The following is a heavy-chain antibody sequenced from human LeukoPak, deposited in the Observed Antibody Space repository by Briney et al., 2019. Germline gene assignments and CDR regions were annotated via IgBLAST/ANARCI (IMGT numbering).Heavy chain of an antibody. D-gene: IGHD3-10*01. CDR3: ARALGSGNTRGYLDY. J-gene: IGHJ4*02. Sequence: GGSLRLSCAASGFTFSSYEMNWVRQAPGKGLEWVSYISSSGGRIYSADSLKGRVTISRDNAKNSLYLQMNSLRAGDTGVYYCARALGSGNTRGYLDYWGQGALVTVSS. V-gene: IGHV3-48*03. CDR1: GFTFSSYE. CDR2: ISSSGGRI.